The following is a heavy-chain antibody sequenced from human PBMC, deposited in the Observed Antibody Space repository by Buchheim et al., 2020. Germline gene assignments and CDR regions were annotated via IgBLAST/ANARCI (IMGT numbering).Heavy chain of an antibody. V-gene: IGHV1-69*08. Sequence: QVRLVQSGAEVKKPGSSVKVSCKASGGTFSSYTISWVRQAPGQGLEWMGRIIPILGIANYAQKFQGRVTITADKSTSTAYMELSSLGSEETAVYYCAREGYGSGSYYNWFDPLGQGTL. CDR3: AREGYGSGSYYNWFDP. CDR2: IIPILGIA. D-gene: IGHD3-10*01. J-gene: IGHJ5*02. CDR1: GGTFSSYT.